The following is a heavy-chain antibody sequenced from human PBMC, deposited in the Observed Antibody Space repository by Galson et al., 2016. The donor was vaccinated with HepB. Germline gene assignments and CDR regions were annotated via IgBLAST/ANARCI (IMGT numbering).Heavy chain of an antibody. CDR1: ADSSNNNNYF. CDR3: ATHSRVGYGGFGV. Sequence: SETLSPTCTVSADSSNNNNYFRAWVRQPPGKGLEWIGSMYYGGSTYYSPSFKSRVTISVDKSKNQFSLSLRSVTATDTAMYYCATHSRVGYGGFGVWGQGSLVTVSS. V-gene: IGHV4-39*01. D-gene: IGHD4/OR15-4a*01. J-gene: IGHJ4*02. CDR2: MYYGGST.